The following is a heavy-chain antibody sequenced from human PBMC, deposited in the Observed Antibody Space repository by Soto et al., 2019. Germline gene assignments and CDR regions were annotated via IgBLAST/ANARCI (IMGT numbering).Heavy chain of an antibody. CDR2: IYHSGST. CDR3: ARQYSSSSVLDY. J-gene: IGHJ4*02. D-gene: IGHD6-6*01. V-gene: IGHV4-30-2*01. CDR1: GGSISSGGYS. Sequence: SEILSLTCAVSGGSISSGGYSWSWIRQPPGKGLEWIGYIYHSGSTYYNPSLKSRVTISVDRSKNQFSLKLSPVTAADTAVYYCARQYSSSSVLDYWGPGALVTVSS.